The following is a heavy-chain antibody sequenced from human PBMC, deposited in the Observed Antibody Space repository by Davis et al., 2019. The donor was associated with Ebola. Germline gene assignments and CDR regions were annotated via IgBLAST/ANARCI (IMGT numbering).Heavy chain of an antibody. Sequence: GESLKISCAASGFSFSSYWMNWVRQAPGKGLEWVAVIWYDGSNKYYADSVKGRFTISRDNSKNTLYLQMNSLRAEDTAVYYCAREFYSSGLYEPTDYWGQGTLVTVSS. D-gene: IGHD6-19*01. V-gene: IGHV3-33*08. CDR3: AREFYSSGLYEPTDY. J-gene: IGHJ4*02. CDR1: GFSFSSYW. CDR2: IWYDGSNK.